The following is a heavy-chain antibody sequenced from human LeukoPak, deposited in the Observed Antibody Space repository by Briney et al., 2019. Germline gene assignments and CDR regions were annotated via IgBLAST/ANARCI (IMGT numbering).Heavy chain of an antibody. J-gene: IGHJ4*02. D-gene: IGHD4-17*01. CDR2: ISYDGSNK. Sequence: PGGSLRLSCAASGLTFSSYWMHWVRQAPGKGLEWVAVISYDGSNKYYADSVKGRFTISRDNSKNTLYLQMNSLRAEDTAVYYCAKDYVSREGTTVDHWGQGTLVTVSS. CDR3: AKDYVSREGTTVDH. CDR1: GLTFSSYW. V-gene: IGHV3-30*18.